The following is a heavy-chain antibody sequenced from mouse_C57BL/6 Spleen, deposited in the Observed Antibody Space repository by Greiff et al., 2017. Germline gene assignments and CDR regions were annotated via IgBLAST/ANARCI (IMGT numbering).Heavy chain of an antibody. CDR3: ARDRLLDY. CDR2: ISYDGSN. J-gene: IGHJ2*01. V-gene: IGHV3-6*01. D-gene: IGHD1-1*01. CDR1: GYSITSGYY. Sequence: EVQLQESGPGLVKPSQSLSLTCSVTGYSITSGYYWNWIRQFPGNKLEWMGYISYDGSNNYNPSLKNRISITRDTSKNQFFLTLNSVTTEDTATYYCARDRLLDYWGQGTTLTVSS.